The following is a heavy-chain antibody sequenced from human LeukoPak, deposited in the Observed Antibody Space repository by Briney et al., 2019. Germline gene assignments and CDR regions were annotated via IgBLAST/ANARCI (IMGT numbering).Heavy chain of an antibody. J-gene: IGHJ4*02. CDR2: IKRGGSEK. V-gene: IGHV3-7*01. CDR1: GFTFSSYW. Sequence: GGSLRLSCAVSGFTFSSYWMSWVRQAPGKGLEWVANIKRGGSEKNYIDSVKGRFTISRDNAKNALYLEMNSLRAEDTAVYYCARDSGYGGDYWGQGTLVTVSS. D-gene: IGHD5-12*01. CDR3: ARDSGYGGDY.